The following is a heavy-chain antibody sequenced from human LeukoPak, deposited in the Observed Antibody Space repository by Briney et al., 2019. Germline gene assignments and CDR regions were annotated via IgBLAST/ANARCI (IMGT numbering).Heavy chain of an antibody. CDR1: GFTFSDYY. V-gene: IGHV4-34*01. Sequence: GSLRLSCAASGFTFSDYYMSWIRQAPGKGLEWIGDTYQSGQTNYSPSLAGRVTMLLDKSNKQLSLKLTSVTAADTAIYYCARKVTLTALGTYPYLDNWGQGILVTVSS. CDR2: TYQSGQT. J-gene: IGHJ4*02. D-gene: IGHD3-10*01. CDR3: ARKVTLTALGTYPYLDN.